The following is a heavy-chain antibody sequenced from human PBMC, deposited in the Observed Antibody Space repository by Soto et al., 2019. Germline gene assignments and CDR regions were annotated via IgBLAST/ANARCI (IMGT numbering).Heavy chain of an antibody. CDR3: ATRIAATGRYYFDS. Sequence: GGSLRLSCAASGFNVSRNYMSWIRQAPGKGLEWVALVFTSDNTFYADSVKGRFTISRDSSKNTLSLQMNSLRAEDTAVYYCATRIAATGRYYFDSWGQGTLVTVSS. CDR2: VFTSDNT. CDR1: GFNVSRNY. V-gene: IGHV3-53*01. J-gene: IGHJ4*02. D-gene: IGHD6-13*01.